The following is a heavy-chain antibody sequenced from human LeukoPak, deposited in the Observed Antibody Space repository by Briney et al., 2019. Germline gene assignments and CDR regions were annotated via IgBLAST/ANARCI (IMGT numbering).Heavy chain of an antibody. D-gene: IGHD3-22*01. J-gene: IGHJ3*02. CDR3: ASADYYDSSGYSYDAFDI. Sequence: SETLSLTCTVPGGSISSSSYYWGWIRQPPWKGLEWIGSIYYSGSTYYNPSLKSRVTISVDTSKNQFSLKLSSVTAADTAVYYCASADYYDSSGYSYDAFDIWGQGTMVTVSS. CDR2: IYYSGST. CDR1: GGSISSSSYY. V-gene: IGHV4-39*01.